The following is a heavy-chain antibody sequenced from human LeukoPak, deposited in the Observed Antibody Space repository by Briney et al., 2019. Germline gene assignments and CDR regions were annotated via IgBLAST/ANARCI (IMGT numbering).Heavy chain of an antibody. CDR3: ARGDDFFMGVVIISDY. Sequence: ASVKVSCKASGYTFTGYYMHWVRQAPGQGLEWMGRINPNSGGTNYAQKFQGRVTMTRDTSISTAYMELSRLRPDDTAVYYCARGDDFFMGVVIISDYWGQGTLVTVSS. D-gene: IGHD3-3*01. J-gene: IGHJ4*02. CDR1: GYTFTGYY. V-gene: IGHV1-2*06. CDR2: INPNSGGT.